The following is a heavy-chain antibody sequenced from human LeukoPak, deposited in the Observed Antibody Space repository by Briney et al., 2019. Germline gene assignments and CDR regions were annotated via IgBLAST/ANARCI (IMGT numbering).Heavy chain of an antibody. D-gene: IGHD2-15*01. Sequence: ASVKVSCKVSGYTLTELSMHWVRQAPGKGLEWMGGFDPEDGETIYAQKFQGRVTMTEDTSTDTAYVELSSLRSEDTAVYYCATGVGAAPYYFDYWGQGTLVTVSS. CDR3: ATGVGAAPYYFDY. CDR1: GYTLTELS. J-gene: IGHJ4*02. V-gene: IGHV1-24*01. CDR2: FDPEDGET.